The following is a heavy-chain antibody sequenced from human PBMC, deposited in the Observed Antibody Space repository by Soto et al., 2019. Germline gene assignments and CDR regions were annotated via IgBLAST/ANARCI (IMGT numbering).Heavy chain of an antibody. CDR3: ASYADNRDFMDV. CDR2: ILPIPAIA. CDR1: GGTFSTFF. Sequence: QVQLVQSGAEVKKPGSSVKVSCKASGGTFSTFFISWVRQTPGQGLEWMGRILPIPAIANYAHSFHGRARVSADTSTDTAYMELSSLISDDTAIYYCASYADNRDFMDVWGNGTTVTVSS. J-gene: IGHJ6*03. V-gene: IGHV1-69*02. D-gene: IGHD1-20*01.